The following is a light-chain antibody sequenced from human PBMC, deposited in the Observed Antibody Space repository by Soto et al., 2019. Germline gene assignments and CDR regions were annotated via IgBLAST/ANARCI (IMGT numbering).Light chain of an antibody. CDR1: QSISNY. CDR2: AAS. CDR3: QHTYST. V-gene: IGKV1-39*01. Sequence: DIQMAQSPSSLSASVGDRVTITCRASQSISNYLNWYQQKSGEVPKLLIYAASRLHSGVPSRFSGSGSWTDFTLTISSLQPEDFATYYCQHTYSTFGQGTKVELK. J-gene: IGKJ1*01.